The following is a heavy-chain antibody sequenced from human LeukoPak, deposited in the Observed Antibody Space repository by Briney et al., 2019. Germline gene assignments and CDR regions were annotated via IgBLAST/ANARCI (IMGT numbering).Heavy chain of an antibody. CDR1: GGSFSGYY. V-gene: IGHV4-34*01. CDR3: ARGGRQPIY. J-gene: IGHJ4*02. Sequence: PSETLSLTCAVYGGSFSGYYWSWIRQPPGKGLEWIGEINHSGGTNYNPSLKSRVTISVDTSKNQFSLKLSSVTAADTAVYYCARGGRQPIYWGQGTLVTVSS. D-gene: IGHD1-14*01. CDR2: INHSGGT.